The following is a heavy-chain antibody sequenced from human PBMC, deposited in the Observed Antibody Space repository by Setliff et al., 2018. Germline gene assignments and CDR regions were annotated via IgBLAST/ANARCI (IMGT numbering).Heavy chain of an antibody. J-gene: IGHJ4*03. Sequence: ASVKVSCKASGYTFTSHYMHWVRQAPGQGLEWMGAINPSSGRTSYAQKFQGRVTITADKSTSTAYMELSSLISEDTAVYYCASYEGDDSGDYVFDYWGQGTLVTVSS. CDR1: GYTFTSHY. D-gene: IGHD4-17*01. V-gene: IGHV1-46*01. CDR3: ASYEGDDSGDYVFDY. CDR2: INPSSGRT.